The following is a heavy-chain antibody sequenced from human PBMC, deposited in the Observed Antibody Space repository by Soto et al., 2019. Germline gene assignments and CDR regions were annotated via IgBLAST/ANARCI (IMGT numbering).Heavy chain of an antibody. J-gene: IGHJ6*02. D-gene: IGHD6-19*01. CDR1: GGTLTTNA. CDR3: ARGGFVAGLYNAMDA. Sequence: QLQLVQSGAEVKKAGSSVRVSCKASGGTLTTNAISWVRQAPGQGLEWMGAIIPMFGSPKYAQKFLGRVTITADNPTSTIYMEMFSLTSADTAVYYCARGGFVAGLYNAMDAWGQGTTVAVSS. CDR2: IIPMFGSP. V-gene: IGHV1-69*06.